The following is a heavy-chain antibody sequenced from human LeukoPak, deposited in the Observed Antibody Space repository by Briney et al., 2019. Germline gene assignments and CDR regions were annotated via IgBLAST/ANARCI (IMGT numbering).Heavy chain of an antibody. CDR1: GYTFTSYG. V-gene: IGHV1-18*01. J-gene: IGHJ4*02. D-gene: IGHD3-22*01. Sequence: GASVKVSCKASGYTFTSYGISWVRQAPGQGLEWMGWISAYNGNTNYAQKLQGRVTITTDTSTSTAYMELRSLRSDDTAVYYCARDKGRYYYDSSGYWGQGTLVTVSS. CDR2: ISAYNGNT. CDR3: ARDKGRYYYDSSGY.